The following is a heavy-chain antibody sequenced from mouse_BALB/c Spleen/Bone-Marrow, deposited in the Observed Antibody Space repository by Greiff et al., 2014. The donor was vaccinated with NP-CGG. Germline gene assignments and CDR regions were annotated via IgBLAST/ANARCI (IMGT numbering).Heavy chain of an antibody. CDR1: GYTFTDYA. Sequence: QVHVKQSGPELVRPGVSVKISCKGSGYTFTDYAMHWVKQSHAKSLEWIGVISTYSGNTNYNQKFKGKATMTVDKSSSTAYMGLARLTSEDSAIYYCARSDYGSRGGYFDYWGQGTTLTVSS. CDR2: ISTYSGNT. V-gene: IGHV1-67*01. D-gene: IGHD1-1*01. J-gene: IGHJ2*01. CDR3: ARSDYGSRGGYFDY.